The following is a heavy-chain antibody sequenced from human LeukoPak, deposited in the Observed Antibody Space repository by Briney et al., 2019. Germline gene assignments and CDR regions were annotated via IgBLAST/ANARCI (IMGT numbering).Heavy chain of an antibody. V-gene: IGHV3-74*01. CDR1: GFTFSSYW. D-gene: IGHD6-19*01. J-gene: IGHJ3*02. CDR3: ARDQQQWLSDAFDI. CDR2: INSDGSAT. Sequence: GGSLRLSCAASGFTFSSYWMHWVRHAPGKGLVWVSRINSDGSATSYADSEKGRFTISRDDAKNTLYLQMNSLRAEDTAVYYCARDQQQWLSDAFDIWGQGTMVTVSS.